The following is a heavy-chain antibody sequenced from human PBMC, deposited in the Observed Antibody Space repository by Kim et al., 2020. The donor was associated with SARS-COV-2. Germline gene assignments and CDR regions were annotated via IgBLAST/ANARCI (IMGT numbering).Heavy chain of an antibody. CDR3: ARELQWLRIFVGTDV. D-gene: IGHD6-19*01. J-gene: IGHJ6*02. Sequence: DSVKGRFTISRNNAQNSLYMQMNRLGDEDTAVYYCARELQWLRIFVGTDVWGQGTTVTVSS. V-gene: IGHV3-48*02.